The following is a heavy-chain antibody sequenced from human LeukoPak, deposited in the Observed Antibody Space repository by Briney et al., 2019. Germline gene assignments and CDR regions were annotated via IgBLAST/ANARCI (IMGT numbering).Heavy chain of an antibody. CDR2: IRYDGCNK. Sequence: GGSLRLSCAASGFAFSSYGMHWVRQAPGKGLEWVAFIRYDGCNKYYADSVKGRFTISRDNSKNTLYLQMNSLRAEDTAVYYCAKPPEPYCSSTSCQRVYYYYYMDVWGKGTTVTVSS. CDR3: AKPPEPYCSSTSCQRVYYYYYMDV. V-gene: IGHV3-30*02. J-gene: IGHJ6*03. CDR1: GFAFSSYG. D-gene: IGHD2-2*01.